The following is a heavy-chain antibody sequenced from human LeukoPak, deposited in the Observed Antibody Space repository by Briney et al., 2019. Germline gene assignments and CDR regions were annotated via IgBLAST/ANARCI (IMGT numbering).Heavy chain of an antibody. CDR3: ARDQRNIAASFDY. D-gene: IGHD6-13*01. J-gene: IGHJ4*02. CDR1: GFTFSSYG. Sequence: GGSLRLSCAASGFTFSSYGMSWVRQAPGKGLEWVSAISGSGGSTYYADSVKGRFTISRDNSKNTLYLQMNSLRAEDTAVYYCARDQRNIAASFDYWGQGTLVTVSS. V-gene: IGHV3-23*01. CDR2: ISGSGGST.